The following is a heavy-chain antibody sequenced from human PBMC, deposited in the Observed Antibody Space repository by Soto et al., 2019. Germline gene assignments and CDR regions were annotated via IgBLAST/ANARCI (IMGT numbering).Heavy chain of an antibody. CDR1: GFTFSSYA. J-gene: IGHJ4*02. Sequence: EVQLLESGGGLVQPGGSLRLSCAASGFTFSSYAMSWVRQAPGKGLEWVSAISGRGGSTYYADSVKGRFTISRDNCKNSRYLQRNTRRAEDTAVYYCEKADVVRYFGWLSQPLDYSGQGTLVAVS. CDR2: ISGRGGST. CDR3: EKADVVRYFGWLSQPLDY. D-gene: IGHD3-9*01. V-gene: IGHV3-23*01.